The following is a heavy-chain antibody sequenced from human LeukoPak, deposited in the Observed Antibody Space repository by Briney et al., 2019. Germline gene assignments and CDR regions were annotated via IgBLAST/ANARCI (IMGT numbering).Heavy chain of an antibody. CDR3: AKDLLPRDTNPFDY. D-gene: IGHD1-14*01. Sequence: GGSLRLSCAASGFTFSSYAMHWVRQAPGKGLEWVAVISYDGSNKYYADSVKGRFTISRDNSKNTLYLQMNSLRAEDTAVYYCAKDLLPRDTNPFDYWGQGTLVTVSS. J-gene: IGHJ4*02. CDR2: ISYDGSNK. CDR1: GFTFSSYA. V-gene: IGHV3-30-3*02.